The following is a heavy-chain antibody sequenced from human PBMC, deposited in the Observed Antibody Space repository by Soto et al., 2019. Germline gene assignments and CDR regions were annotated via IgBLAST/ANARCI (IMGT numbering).Heavy chain of an antibody. Sequence: SETLSLTCAVYGGSFSGYYWSWIRQPPGKGLEWIGEIGHSGSTIYNPSLESRVTISEDSSNNQFSLKLNSVTAADTAVYYCAREDFVDYSNYGMDVWGQGTTVTVSS. CDR3: AREDFVDYSNYGMDV. CDR1: GGSFSGYY. D-gene: IGHD3-16*02. CDR2: IGHSGST. V-gene: IGHV4-34*01. J-gene: IGHJ6*02.